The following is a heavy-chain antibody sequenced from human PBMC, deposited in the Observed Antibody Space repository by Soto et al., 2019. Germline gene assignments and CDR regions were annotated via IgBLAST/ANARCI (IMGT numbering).Heavy chain of an antibody. J-gene: IGHJ3*02. D-gene: IGHD3-22*01. CDR1: GYTFTGYY. V-gene: IGHV1-2*02. Sequence: ASVKVSCKASGYTFTGYYMRWVRQAPGQGLEWMGWINPNSGGTNYAQKFQGRVTMTRDTSISTAYMELSRPRSDDTAVYYCARVYYYDSSGPNDAFDIWGQGTMVTVSS. CDR2: INPNSGGT. CDR3: ARVYYYDSSGPNDAFDI.